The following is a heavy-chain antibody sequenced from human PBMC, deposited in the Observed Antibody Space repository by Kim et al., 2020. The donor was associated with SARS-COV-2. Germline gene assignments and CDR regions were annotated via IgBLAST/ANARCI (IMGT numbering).Heavy chain of an antibody. D-gene: IGHD5-18*01. CDR1: GGTFSSYA. J-gene: IGHJ4*02. CDR2: IIPIFGTA. CDR3: ARGKDTAMVMAYYFDY. Sequence: SVKVSCKASGGTFSSYAISWVRQAPGQGLEWMGGIIPIFGTANYAQKFQGRVTITADESTSTAYMELSSLRSEDTAVYYCARGKDTAMVMAYYFDYWGQGTLVTVSS. V-gene: IGHV1-69*13.